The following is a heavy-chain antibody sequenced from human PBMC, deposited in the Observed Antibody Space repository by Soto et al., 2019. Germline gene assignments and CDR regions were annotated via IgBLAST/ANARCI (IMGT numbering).Heavy chain of an antibody. CDR3: SFAPNWTYQLTRY. J-gene: IGHJ4*02. CDR1: GYTFTNFG. V-gene: IGHV1-18*01. D-gene: IGHD2-2*01. Sequence: ASVKVSCKASGYTFTNFGVTWVRRAPGQGLEWMGWISAYTDTPNYAQKFQGRVTMTIDTSTSTAYMDLSGLKSEDTAVYYCSFAPNWTYQLTRYWGRGTQVTVSS. CDR2: ISAYTDTP.